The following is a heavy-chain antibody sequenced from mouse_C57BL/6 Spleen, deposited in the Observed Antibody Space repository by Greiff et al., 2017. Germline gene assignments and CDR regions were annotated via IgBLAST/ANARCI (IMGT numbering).Heavy chain of an antibody. J-gene: IGHJ2*01. D-gene: IGHD1-1*01. V-gene: IGHV1-80*01. CDR3: ARSGTTVVALYYFDY. CDR1: GYAFSSYW. Sequence: QVQLQQSGAELVKPGASVKISCKASGYAFSSYWMNWVKQRPGKGLEWIGQIYPGDGDTNYNGKFKGKATLTADKSSSTAYMQLSSLTSEDSAVYFCARSGTTVVALYYFDYWGQGTTLTVSS. CDR2: IYPGDGDT.